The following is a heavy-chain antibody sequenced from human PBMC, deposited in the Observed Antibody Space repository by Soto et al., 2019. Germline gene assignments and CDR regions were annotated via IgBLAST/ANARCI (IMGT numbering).Heavy chain of an antibody. D-gene: IGHD3-3*01. CDR3: ARDRRYDFWNVQGYCRMDV. CDR1: GGTFSSYA. J-gene: IGHJ6*02. Sequence: SVKVSCKASGGTFSSYAISWVRQAPGQGLEWMGGIIPLFGTANSAQKFQGRVTITADESTSAAYLELSSLRPEDTAVYYCARDRRYDFWNVQGYCRMDVAGQAIRVTVAS. V-gene: IGHV1-69*13. CDR2: IIPLFGTA.